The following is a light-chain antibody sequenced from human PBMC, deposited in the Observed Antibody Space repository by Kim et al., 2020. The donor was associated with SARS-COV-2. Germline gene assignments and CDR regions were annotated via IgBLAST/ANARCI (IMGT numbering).Light chain of an antibody. CDR3: QKYDSAPWT. V-gene: IGKV1-27*01. J-gene: IGKJ1*01. CDR2: AAS. Sequence: APVGARITITCRGSQGINNYLAWYEQKPGKPPKLLIYAASALQSGVPSRFSGSGSGTDFTLTVTSLQPEDVATYYCQKYDSAPWTFGRGTKVDIK. CDR1: QGINNY.